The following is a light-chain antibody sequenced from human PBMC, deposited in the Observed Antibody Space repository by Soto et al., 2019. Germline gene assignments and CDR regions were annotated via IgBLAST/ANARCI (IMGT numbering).Light chain of an antibody. CDR2: GDA. Sequence: QSVLTQPPSVSGAPGQRVTISCTGSSSNIGAGYDVHWYQQFPGTAPKLLIYGDANRPSGVPDRFSGSKSGSSASLAITGLQAEDEGDYHCQSYDSRMSGFYVFGTGTKLTV. CDR1: SSNIGAGYD. J-gene: IGLJ1*01. CDR3: QSYDSRMSGFYV. V-gene: IGLV1-40*01.